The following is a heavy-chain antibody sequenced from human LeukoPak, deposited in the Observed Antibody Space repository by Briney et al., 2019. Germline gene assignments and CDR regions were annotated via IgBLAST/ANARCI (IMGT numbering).Heavy chain of an antibody. V-gene: IGHV3-30*02. CDR3: AKPFMARGVPRAFDI. CDR1: GFTFSSYG. CDR2: IRYDGSNK. J-gene: IGHJ3*02. Sequence: PGGSLRLSCAASGFTFSSYGMHWVRQAPGKGLEWVAFIRYDGSNKYYADSVKGRFTISRDNSKNTLYLQMNSLRAEDTAVYYCAKPFMARGVPRAFDIWGQGTMVTVSS. D-gene: IGHD3-10*01.